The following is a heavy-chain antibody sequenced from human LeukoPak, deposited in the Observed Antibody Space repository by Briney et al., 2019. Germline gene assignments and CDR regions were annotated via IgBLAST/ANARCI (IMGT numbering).Heavy chain of an antibody. D-gene: IGHD3-9*01. J-gene: IGHJ5*02. CDR3: ARSTRARGLRYFDWLFGWFDP. V-gene: IGHV1-2*02. Sequence: ASVKVSCKASGYTFTGYYMHWVRQAPGQGLEWMGWINPNSGGTNYAQKFQGRVTMTTDTSTSTAYMELRSLRSDDTAVYYCARSTRARGLRYFDWLFGWFDPWGQGTLVTVSS. CDR1: GYTFTGYY. CDR2: INPNSGGT.